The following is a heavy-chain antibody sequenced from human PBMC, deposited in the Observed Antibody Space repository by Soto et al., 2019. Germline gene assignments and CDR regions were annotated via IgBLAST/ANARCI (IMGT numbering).Heavy chain of an antibody. CDR3: ARGGKEKRGYSGYDSGSDAGYYYYMDV. CDR1: GGSFSGYY. J-gene: IGHJ6*03. V-gene: IGHV4-34*01. D-gene: IGHD5-12*01. CDR2: INHSGST. Sequence: WETLSLTCAVYGGSFSGYYWSWIRPPPGKGLEWIGEINHSGSTNYNPSLKSRVTISVDTSKNQFSLSLGSVTAADTAVYYCARGGKEKRGYSGYDSGSDAGYYYYMDVWGKGTTVTVSS.